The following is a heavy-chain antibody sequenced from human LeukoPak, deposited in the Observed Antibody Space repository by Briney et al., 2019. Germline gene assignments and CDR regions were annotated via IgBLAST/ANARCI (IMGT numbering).Heavy chain of an antibody. CDR1: GFTISESA. CDR3: ATEGSVTDSSSWYAFEY. V-gene: IGHV1-24*01. J-gene: IGHJ4*02. Sequence: ASVKASCKVSGFTISESAMHWVRQAPGKGLEWKGGYDSENSERVFAQKFQGRVSMTEDTSTDTAYMELSSLTSEDTATYYCATEGSVTDSSSWYAFEYWGQGTLVTVTS. D-gene: IGHD6-13*01. CDR2: YDSENSER.